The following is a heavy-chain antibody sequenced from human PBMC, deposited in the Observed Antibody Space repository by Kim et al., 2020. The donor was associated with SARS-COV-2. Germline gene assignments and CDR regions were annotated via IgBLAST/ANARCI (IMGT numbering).Heavy chain of an antibody. Sequence: GGSLRLSCAASGFTFSSYSMNWVRQAPGKGLEWVSYISSSSSTIYYADSVKGRFTISRDNAKNSLYLQMNSLRDEDTAVYYCARAYYDYIWGTFDYWGQGTLVTVSS. D-gene: IGHD3-16*01. CDR1: GFTFSSYS. CDR3: ARAYYDYIWGTFDY. J-gene: IGHJ4*02. CDR2: ISSSSSTI. V-gene: IGHV3-48*02.